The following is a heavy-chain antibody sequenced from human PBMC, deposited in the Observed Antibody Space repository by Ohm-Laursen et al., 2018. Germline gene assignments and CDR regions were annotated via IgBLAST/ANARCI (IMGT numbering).Heavy chain of an antibody. CDR3: AKASDPKSKNVERLRYGMDV. V-gene: IGHV3-64*01. CDR1: GFTLNNHA. J-gene: IGHJ6*02. Sequence: SLRLSCAASGFTLNNHAMYWVRQAPGRGLEYISAISSNGDSTYYANSVKGRFTISTDNSKNTLYLQMGSLRAEDMAVYYCAKASDPKSKNVERLRYGMDVWGQGTTVTVSS. D-gene: IGHD1-1*01. CDR2: ISSNGDST.